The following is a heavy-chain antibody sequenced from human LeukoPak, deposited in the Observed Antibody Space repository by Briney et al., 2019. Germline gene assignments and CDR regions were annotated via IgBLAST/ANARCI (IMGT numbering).Heavy chain of an antibody. Sequence: ASVKVSCKASGYTFTSCYMHWVRQAPGQGLEWMGIINPSGGSTSYAQKFQGRVTMTRDTSTSTVYMELSSLRSEDTAVYYCASNSGYDRVLWIWGQGTMVTVSS. V-gene: IGHV1-46*01. CDR1: GYTFTSCY. CDR3: ASNSGYDRVLWI. CDR2: INPSGGST. D-gene: IGHD5-12*01. J-gene: IGHJ3*02.